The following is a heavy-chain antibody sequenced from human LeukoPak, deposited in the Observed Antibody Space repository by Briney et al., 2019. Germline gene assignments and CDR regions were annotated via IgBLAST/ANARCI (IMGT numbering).Heavy chain of an antibody. CDR2: INHRGST. J-gene: IGHJ4*02. CDR1: GGSFSGYY. CDR3: ARLDRVSGSGSYLAY. Sequence: SETLSLTCAVYGGSFSGYYWSWIRQPPGKGLEWIGEINHRGSTNYNPSLKSRVTISVDTSKNRFSLKLSSVTAADTAVYYCARLDRVSGSGSYLAYWGQGTLVTVSS. D-gene: IGHD3-10*01. V-gene: IGHV4-34*01.